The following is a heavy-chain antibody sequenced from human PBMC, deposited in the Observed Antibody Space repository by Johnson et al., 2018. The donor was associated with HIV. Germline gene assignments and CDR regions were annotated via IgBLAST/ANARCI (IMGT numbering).Heavy chain of an antibody. CDR1: GFTFENYG. J-gene: IGHJ3*02. V-gene: IGHV3-20*04. D-gene: IGHD1-1*01. CDR3: ARGVKQQLSVVDAFDI. Sequence: VLLVESGGSVIRPGGSLSLSCVGTGFTFENYGMRWVRQAPGKGLQWVSGITWNGDTTTYADSVQGLFTVSRDNAKNRLYLQMNSRRAEATAVYFCARGVKQQLSVVDAFDIWGQGTMVTVSS. CDR2: ITWNGDTT.